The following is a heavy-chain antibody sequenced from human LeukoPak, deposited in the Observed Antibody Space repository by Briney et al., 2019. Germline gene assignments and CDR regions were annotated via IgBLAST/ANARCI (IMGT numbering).Heavy chain of an antibody. V-gene: IGHV3-23*01. CDR1: GFTFSSYD. CDR2: ISGSGGST. Sequence: GGSLRLSCAVSGFTFSSYDMSWVRQAPGKGLEWVSGISGSGGSTYYADSVKGRFTISRDTSKNALYLQMNSLRAEDTAVYYCAKDRVGSSWYYFDYWGQGTLVTVSS. CDR3: AKDRVGSSWYYFDY. J-gene: IGHJ4*02. D-gene: IGHD6-13*01.